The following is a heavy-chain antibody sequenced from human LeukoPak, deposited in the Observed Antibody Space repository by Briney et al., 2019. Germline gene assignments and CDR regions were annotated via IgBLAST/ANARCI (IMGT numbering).Heavy chain of an antibody. Sequence: SETLSLTCAVYGGSFSGYYWSWIRQPPGQGLEWIGEINHSGSTNCNPSLKSRVTISVDTSKNQFSLKLSSVTAADTAVYYCARDSYGSGSYYIGGMDVWGQGTTVTVSS. J-gene: IGHJ6*02. CDR2: INHSGST. V-gene: IGHV4-34*01. D-gene: IGHD3-10*01. CDR1: GGSFSGYY. CDR3: ARDSYGSGSYYIGGMDV.